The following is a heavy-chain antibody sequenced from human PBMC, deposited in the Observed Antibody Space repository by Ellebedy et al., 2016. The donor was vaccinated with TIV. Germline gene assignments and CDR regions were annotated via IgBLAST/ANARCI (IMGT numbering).Heavy chain of an antibody. D-gene: IGHD3-10*01. J-gene: IGHJ1*01. CDR3: AKGSLYSAYFPD. Sequence: PGGSLRLSCAASGFTFSSHAMSWVRQAPGKGLEWVSGIGASTYYVDSVKGRFTISRDNSRNTLFLQMNSLRADDTAVYYCAKGSLYSAYFPDWGRGTLVTVSS. CDR2: IGAST. V-gene: IGHV3-23*01. CDR1: GFTFSSHA.